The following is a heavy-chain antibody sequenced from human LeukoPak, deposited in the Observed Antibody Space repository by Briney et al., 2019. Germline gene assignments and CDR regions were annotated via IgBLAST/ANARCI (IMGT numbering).Heavy chain of an antibody. CDR2: ISVSASST. V-gene: IGHV3-23*01. CDR1: GFTVSNCA. Sequence: PGGSLRLSCAASGFTVSNCAMSWVRQAPGKGLEWVSSISVSASSTNYADSVKGRFTISRDNSKNTMFLQMNSLRAEDTAVYYCAKDQSGGEFDYWGQGTLVTVSS. CDR3: AKDQSGGEFDY. J-gene: IGHJ4*02. D-gene: IGHD1-26*01.